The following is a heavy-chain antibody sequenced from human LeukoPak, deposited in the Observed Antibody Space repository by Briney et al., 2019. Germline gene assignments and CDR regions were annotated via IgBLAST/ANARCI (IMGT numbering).Heavy chain of an antibody. D-gene: IGHD6-19*01. CDR2: IKQDGSER. CDR1: GFTFSSYW. V-gene: IGHV3-7*01. CDR3: ARSRGIAVAGLYNWFDP. J-gene: IGHJ5*02. Sequence: GGSLRLSCAASGFTFSSYWMSWVRQAPGKGLEWVANIKQDGSERYYVDSVKGRFTISRDNAKNSLYLQMNSLRAEDTAVYYCARSRGIAVAGLYNWFDPWGQGTLITVSS.